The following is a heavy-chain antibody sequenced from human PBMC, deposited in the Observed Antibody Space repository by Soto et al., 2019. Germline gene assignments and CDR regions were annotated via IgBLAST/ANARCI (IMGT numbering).Heavy chain of an antibody. J-gene: IGHJ4*02. Sequence: ASVKVSCKASGYTFTSYGISWVRQAPGQGLEWMGWISAYNGNTNYAQKLQGRVTMTTDTSTSTAYMGLRSLRSDDTAVYYCARLKGCSSTSCYITMVRGVMYYFDYWGQGTLVTVSS. D-gene: IGHD3-10*01. CDR2: ISAYNGNT. CDR3: ARLKGCSSTSCYITMVRGVMYYFDY. V-gene: IGHV1-18*01. CDR1: GYTFTSYG.